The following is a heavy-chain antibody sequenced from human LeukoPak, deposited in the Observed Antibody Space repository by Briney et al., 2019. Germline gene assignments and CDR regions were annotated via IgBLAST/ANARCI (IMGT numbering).Heavy chain of an antibody. CDR3: ARFAAGGSYYYYMDV. CDR2: IGTNSTTI. Sequence: PGGSLRLSCAASGFTFSSYTMNWVRQPPGKGLEWVSNIGTNSTTIYYVDSVKGRFTISRDNAKNSLYLQMNSLRADDTAVYYCARFAAGGSYYYYMDVWGKGTTVTVSS. J-gene: IGHJ6*03. D-gene: IGHD6-25*01. CDR1: GFTFSSYT. V-gene: IGHV3-48*01.